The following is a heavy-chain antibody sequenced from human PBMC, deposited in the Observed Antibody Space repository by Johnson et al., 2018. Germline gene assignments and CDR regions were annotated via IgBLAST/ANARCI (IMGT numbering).Heavy chain of an antibody. Sequence: QVQLQQWGAGLLKPSETLSLICAVYGGSFSGYYWSWIRQPPGKGLEWIGEINHSGNTNFNPSLKSRVTISVDTSKNQFSLKLSSVTAADTAVYYCAADGDFGSGLGMDVWGQGTTVTVSS. D-gene: IGHD3-3*01. V-gene: IGHV4-34*01. CDR2: INHSGNT. CDR3: AADGDFGSGLGMDV. J-gene: IGHJ6*02. CDR1: GGSFSGYY.